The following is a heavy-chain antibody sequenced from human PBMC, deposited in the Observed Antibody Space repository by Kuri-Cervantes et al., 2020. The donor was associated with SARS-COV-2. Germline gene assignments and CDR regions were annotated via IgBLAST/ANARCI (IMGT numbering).Heavy chain of an antibody. V-gene: IGHV4-39*01. CDR3: ARQHLGYYMDV. CDR1: GGSISSSNYY. J-gene: IGHJ6*03. Sequence: GSLRLSCTVSGGSISSSNYYWGWIRQPPGKGLEWIGSIYYSGSTHYNPSLKSRASISVDTSRNQFSLKVSSVTAADTAVYSCARQHLGYYMDVWGKGTTVTVS. CDR2: IYYSGST.